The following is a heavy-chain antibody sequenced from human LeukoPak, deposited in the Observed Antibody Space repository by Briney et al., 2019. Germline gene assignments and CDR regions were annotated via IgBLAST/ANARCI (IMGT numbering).Heavy chain of an antibody. D-gene: IGHD2-2*01. CDR3: ARDLVVVPAAMSYYYGMDV. Sequence: GGSLRLSCAASGLTFSSYSMNWVRQAPGKGLEWVSSISSSSSYIYYADSVKGRFTISRDNAKNSLYLQMNSLRAEDTAVYYCARDLVVVPAAMSYYYGMDVWGKGTTVTVSS. V-gene: IGHV3-21*01. CDR1: GLTFSSYS. CDR2: ISSSSSYI. J-gene: IGHJ6*04.